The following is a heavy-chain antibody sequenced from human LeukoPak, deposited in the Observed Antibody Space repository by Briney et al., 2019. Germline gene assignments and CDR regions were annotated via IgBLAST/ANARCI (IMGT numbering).Heavy chain of an antibody. CDR2: ISDDGRDK. CDR1: GFTFSSFT. CDR3: AKWSAYCSSTSCYNRNYYYGMDV. D-gene: IGHD2-2*02. V-gene: IGHV3-30*04. Sequence: GGSLRLSCAASGFTFSSFTLHWVRQGPGTGLEWVAVISDDGRDKYYADSVKGRFTISRDNSKNMLYLQMNSLRAEDTAVYYCAKWSAYCSSTSCYNRNYYYGMDVWGQGTTVTVSS. J-gene: IGHJ6*02.